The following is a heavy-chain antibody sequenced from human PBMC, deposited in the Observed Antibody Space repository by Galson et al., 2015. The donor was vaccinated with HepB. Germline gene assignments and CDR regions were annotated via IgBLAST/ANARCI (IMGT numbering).Heavy chain of an antibody. Sequence: SLRLSCAASGFTFSSYSMNWVRQAPGKGLEWVSSISSSSSYIYYADSVKGRFTISRDNAKNSLYLQMNSLRAEDTAVYYCARDTEVWFGEYDYWGQGTLVTVSS. D-gene: IGHD3-10*01. CDR3: ARDTEVWFGEYDY. V-gene: IGHV3-21*01. CDR2: ISSSSSYI. J-gene: IGHJ4*02. CDR1: GFTFSSYS.